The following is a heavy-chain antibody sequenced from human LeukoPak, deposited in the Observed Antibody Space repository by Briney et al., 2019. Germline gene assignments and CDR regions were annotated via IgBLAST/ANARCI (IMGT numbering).Heavy chain of an antibody. CDR3: ARDRTPFIKGRDWCIDL. CDR2: ISGSGGST. J-gene: IGHJ2*01. Sequence: GSLRLSCAASGFTFSSYAMSWVRQAPGKGLEWVSAISGSGGSTYYADSVKGRFTISRDNSKNTLYLQMNSLRAEDTAVYYCARDRTPFIKGRDWCIDLWGRGTLVTVSS. D-gene: IGHD3-10*01. CDR1: GFTFSSYA. V-gene: IGHV3-23*01.